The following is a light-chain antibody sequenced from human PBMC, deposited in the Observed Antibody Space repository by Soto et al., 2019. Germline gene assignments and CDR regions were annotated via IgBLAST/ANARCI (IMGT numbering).Light chain of an antibody. V-gene: IGLV1-40*01. CDR2: GNS. CDR1: SSNIGAGYD. Sequence: QSALTQPPSVSGAPGQRVTISCTGSSSNIGAGYDVHWYQQLPGTAPKLLIYGNSNRPSGVPDRFSGSKSGTSASLAITGLQAEDEADYYCSSYAVTNIFVFGTGTKVTVL. CDR3: SSYAVTNIFV. J-gene: IGLJ1*01.